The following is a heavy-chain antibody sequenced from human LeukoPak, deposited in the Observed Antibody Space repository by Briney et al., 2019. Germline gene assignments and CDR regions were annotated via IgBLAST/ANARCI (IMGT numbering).Heavy chain of an antibody. J-gene: IGHJ4*02. Sequence: PGGSLRLSCAASGFTFSGSAMHWVRQASGKGLEWVGRIRSKANSYATAYAASVKGRFTISRDDSKNTACLQMNSLKTEGTAVYYCTRPDDYGDYWGQGTLVTVSS. CDR2: IRSKANSYAT. CDR3: TRPDDYGDY. V-gene: IGHV3-73*01. CDR1: GFTFSGSA.